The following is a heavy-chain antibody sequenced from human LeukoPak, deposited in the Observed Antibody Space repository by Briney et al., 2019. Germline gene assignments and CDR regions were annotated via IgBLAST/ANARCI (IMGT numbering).Heavy chain of an antibody. CDR1: GGSISSYY. CDR3: ARGHRGNWFDP. J-gene: IGHJ5*02. D-gene: IGHD5-24*01. Sequence: SETLSLTCTVSGGSISSYYWSWIRQPPGKGLEWIGYIYSSGSTNYNPSLKSRVTISVDTSKNQFSLKLSSVAAADTAVYYCARGHRGNWFDPWGQGTLVTVSS. CDR2: IYSSGST. V-gene: IGHV4-59*01.